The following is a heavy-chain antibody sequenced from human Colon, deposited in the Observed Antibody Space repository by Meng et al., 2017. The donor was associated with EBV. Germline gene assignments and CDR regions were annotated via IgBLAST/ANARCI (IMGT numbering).Heavy chain of an antibody. D-gene: IGHD6-19*01. CDR3: ARLYPPDQWLLTSDTSEY. Sequence: QLPHGGAVLLSASETLSLTCAVYGGSFSGNYWTWIRQPPGKGLEWIGEINHIGSTNYNPSLKSRVTISTDTSKNQFSLKVKSVTAADTAVYFCARLYPPDQWLLTSDTSEYWGQGTLVTVSS. CDR2: INHIGST. CDR1: GGSFSGNY. V-gene: IGHV4-34*01. J-gene: IGHJ4*02.